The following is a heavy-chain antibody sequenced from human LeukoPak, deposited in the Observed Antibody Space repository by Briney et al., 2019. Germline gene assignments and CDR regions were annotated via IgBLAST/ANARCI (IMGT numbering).Heavy chain of an antibody. CDR2: ISSSSSTI. V-gene: IGHV3-11*04. CDR1: GFTFSDYY. CDR3: ARGVFTSGWDY. J-gene: IGHJ4*02. D-gene: IGHD6-19*01. Sequence: GGSLRLSCAASGFTFSDYYVSWIRQAPGKGLEWVSYISSSSSTIYYADSVKGRFTISRDNAKNSLYLQMNSLRAEDTAVYYCARGVFTSGWDYWGQGTLVTVSS.